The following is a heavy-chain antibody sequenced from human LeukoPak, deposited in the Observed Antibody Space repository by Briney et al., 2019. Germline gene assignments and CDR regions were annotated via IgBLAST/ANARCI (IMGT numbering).Heavy chain of an antibody. CDR1: GGSISSYY. D-gene: IGHD3-9*01. CDR2: IYYSGST. J-gene: IGHJ6*02. V-gene: IGHV4-59*01. Sequence: EPSETLSLTCTVSGGSISSYYWSWIRQPPGKGLEWIGYIYYSGSTNYSPSLKSRVTISVDTSKNQFSLKLSSVTAADTAVYYCARVPYYDILTGTNYGMDVWGQGTTVTVSS. CDR3: ARVPYYDILTGTNYGMDV.